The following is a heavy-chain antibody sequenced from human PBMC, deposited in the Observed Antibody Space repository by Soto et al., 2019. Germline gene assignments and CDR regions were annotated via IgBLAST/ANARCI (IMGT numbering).Heavy chain of an antibody. CDR3: ARKGYYGSMDI. J-gene: IGHJ3*02. D-gene: IGHD3-10*01. Sequence: SSVKVACKAARGTFGSCAISWVRQAPGQGLEWMGGIIPIFGTANYAQKFQGRVTITADESTSTAYMELSSLRSEDTAVYYCARKGYYGSMDIWGQGTMVT. CDR2: IIPIFGTA. CDR1: RGTFGSCA. V-gene: IGHV1-69*13.